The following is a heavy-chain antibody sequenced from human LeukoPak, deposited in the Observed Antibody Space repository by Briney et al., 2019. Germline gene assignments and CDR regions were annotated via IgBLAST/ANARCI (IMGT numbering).Heavy chain of an antibody. CDR1: GGSISSGSYY. V-gene: IGHV4-61*02. J-gene: IGHJ6*03. CDR2: FYTSGST. CDR3: ARVFDSGSQAYFYYMDV. Sequence: PSETLSLTCTVSGGSISSGSYYWSWIRQPAGKGLEWIGRFYTSGSTNYNPSLKSRVTMSVDTSKNQFSLKVSSVTAADTAVYYCARVFDSGSQAYFYYMDVWGKGTTVTIFS. D-gene: IGHD3-10*01.